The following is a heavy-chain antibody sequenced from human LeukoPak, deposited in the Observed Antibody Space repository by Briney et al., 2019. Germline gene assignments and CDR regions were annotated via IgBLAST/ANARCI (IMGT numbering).Heavy chain of an antibody. CDR3: ATGSQWLPYPRYYFDY. Sequence: SQTLSLTCTVSGGSISSGDYYWSWIRQHPGKGLEWIGYIYYSGTTYYNPSLKSRLPISLDTSKNHFSLKLSSVTAADTAVYYCATGSQWLPYPRYYFDYWGQGTLVTVSS. V-gene: IGHV4-31*03. CDR1: GGSISSGDYY. J-gene: IGHJ4*02. CDR2: IYYSGTT. D-gene: IGHD3-22*01.